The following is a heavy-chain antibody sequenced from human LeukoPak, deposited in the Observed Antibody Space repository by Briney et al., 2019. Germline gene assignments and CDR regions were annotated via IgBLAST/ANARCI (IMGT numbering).Heavy chain of an antibody. CDR1: GFTFSSYG. CDR2: IRYDGSNK. J-gene: IGHJ3*02. V-gene: IGHV3-30*02. CDR3: ATGYSGSYAFDI. D-gene: IGHD1-26*01. Sequence: PGGSLRLSCAASGFTFSSYGMHWVRQAPGKGLEWVAFIRYDGSNKYYADSVKGRFTISRVNSKNTLYLQMNSLRAEDTAVYYCATGYSGSYAFDIWGQGTMVTVSS.